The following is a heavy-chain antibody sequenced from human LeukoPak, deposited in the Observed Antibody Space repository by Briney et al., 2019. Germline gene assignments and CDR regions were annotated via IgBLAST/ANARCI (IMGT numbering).Heavy chain of an antibody. D-gene: IGHD1-1*01. V-gene: IGHV1-69*13. CDR3: ARDLGYNWNDEDHWFDP. Sequence: ASVKVSCKASGGTFSSYAISWVRQAPGQGLEWMGGIIPIFGTANYAQKFQGRVTITADESTSTAYMELSSLRSEDRAVYYCARDLGYNWNDEDHWFDPWGPGTLVTVSS. CDR1: GGTFSSYA. CDR2: IIPIFGTA. J-gene: IGHJ5*02.